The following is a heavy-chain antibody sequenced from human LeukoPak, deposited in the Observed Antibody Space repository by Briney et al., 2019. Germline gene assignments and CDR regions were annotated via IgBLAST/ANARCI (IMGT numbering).Heavy chain of an antibody. V-gene: IGHV3-23*01. CDR2: ISPSGGST. J-gene: IGHJ4*02. CDR1: GFTFSSYA. CDR3: ARGRKLTIDY. Sequence: GGSLRLSCAASGFTFSSYAMSWVRQTPGKGLEWVSTISPSGGSTYYADSVKGLFTISRDNAKNSLYLQMNSLRAEDTAVYYCARGRKLTIDYWGQGTLVTVSS. D-gene: IGHD1-7*01.